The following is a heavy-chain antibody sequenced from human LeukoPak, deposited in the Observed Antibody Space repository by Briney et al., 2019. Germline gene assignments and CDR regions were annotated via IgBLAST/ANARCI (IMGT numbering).Heavy chain of an antibody. CDR2: IYDSGST. J-gene: IGHJ6*03. D-gene: IGHD4-11*01. Sequence: SETLSLTCTVAGDSISTSRYYWGWLRQPPGKGLEWIGYIYDSGSTNYNPSLKSRVTISVDTSKNQFSLKLSSVTAADTAVYYCAKTGRHGTTVTAYYYYYYMDVWGKGTTVTVSS. CDR1: GDSISTSRYY. V-gene: IGHV4-61*05. CDR3: AKTGRHGTTVTAYYYYYYMDV.